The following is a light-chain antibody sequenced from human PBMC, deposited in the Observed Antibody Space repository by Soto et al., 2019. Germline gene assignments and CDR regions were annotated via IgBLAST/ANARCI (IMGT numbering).Light chain of an antibody. CDR1: SSNIGSNT. CDR3: AAGDDSLNKLYG. J-gene: IGLJ1*01. V-gene: IGLV1-44*01. Sequence: QSVLTQPPSASGTPGQRVTISCSGSSSNIGSNTVNWYQQLPGTAPKLLIHSNNQRPSGVPDRFSGSKSGTSASLAISGLQSEDEADYYCAAGDDSLNKLYGFGSGTKVTVL. CDR2: SNN.